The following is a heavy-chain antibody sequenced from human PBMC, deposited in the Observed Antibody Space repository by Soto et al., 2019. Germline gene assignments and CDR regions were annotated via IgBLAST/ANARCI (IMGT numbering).Heavy chain of an antibody. CDR3: ARGLTARVTEDAFDI. J-gene: IGHJ3*02. Sequence: SGYSFTSYWIGCVPQLRGKGLVWLGISYPGDSDTGYSPSFQGQVTISADKSISTAYLQWSSLKASDTAMYYCARGLTARVTEDAFDIWGQGTMVSVSS. V-gene: IGHV5-51*01. CDR2: SYPGDSDT. D-gene: IGHD3-9*01. CDR1: GYSFTSYW.